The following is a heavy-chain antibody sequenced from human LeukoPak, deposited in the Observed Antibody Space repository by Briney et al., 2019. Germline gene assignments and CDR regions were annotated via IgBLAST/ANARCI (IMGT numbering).Heavy chain of an antibody. CDR3: ARSDNWNWFDP. V-gene: IGHV1-18*01. J-gene: IGHJ5*02. D-gene: IGHD1-20*01. CDR1: GYTLTTYG. Sequence: ASAKVSCKASGYTLTTYGTSWVRQTPGQGLEWMGWIIAYNGNPNYAQKLQGRVTMTTDTSTSTAYMELRSLRSDDTAVYYCARSDNWNWFDPWGQGTLVTVSS. CDR2: IIAYNGNP.